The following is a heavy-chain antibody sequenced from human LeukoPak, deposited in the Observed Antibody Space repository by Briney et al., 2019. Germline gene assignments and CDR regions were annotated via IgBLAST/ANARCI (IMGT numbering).Heavy chain of an antibody. Sequence: PSETLSLTCAVYGGSFSGYYWSWIRQPPGKGLEWIGEINHSGSTNYNPSLKSRVTISVDTSKNQFSLKLSSVTAADTAVYYCARGGDIVATIVFDYWGQGTLVTVSS. CDR1: GGSFSGYY. CDR2: INHSGST. D-gene: IGHD5-12*01. J-gene: IGHJ4*02. CDR3: ARGGDIVATIVFDY. V-gene: IGHV4-34*01.